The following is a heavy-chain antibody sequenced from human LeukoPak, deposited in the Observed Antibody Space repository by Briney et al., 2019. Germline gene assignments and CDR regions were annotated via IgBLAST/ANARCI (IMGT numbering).Heavy chain of an antibody. CDR3: ARARLSIAASDH. CDR1: GFTFSSYA. D-gene: IGHD6-13*01. Sequence: GGSLRLSCAASGFTFSSYAMSWVRQAPGKGLEWVSSISSSSSYIYYADSVKGRFTISRDNAKNSLYLQMNSLRAEDSAVYYCARARLSIAASDHWGQGTLVTVSS. CDR2: ISSSSSYI. J-gene: IGHJ4*02. V-gene: IGHV3-21*01.